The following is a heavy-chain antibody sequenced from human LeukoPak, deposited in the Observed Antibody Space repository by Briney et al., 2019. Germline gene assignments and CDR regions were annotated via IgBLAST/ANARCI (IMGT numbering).Heavy chain of an antibody. CDR2: ISWNGGSI. V-gene: IGHV3-9*01. CDR3: AKGLSSSWYTPGG. D-gene: IGHD6-13*01. CDR1: GFTFDDYA. Sequence: QTGGSLRLSCAASGFTFDDYAMHWVRQAPGKGLEWVSGISWNGGSIGYADSVKGRFTVSRDNAKNSLYLQMNSLRAEDTAFYYCAKGLSSSWYTPGGWGQGTLVTVSS. J-gene: IGHJ4*02.